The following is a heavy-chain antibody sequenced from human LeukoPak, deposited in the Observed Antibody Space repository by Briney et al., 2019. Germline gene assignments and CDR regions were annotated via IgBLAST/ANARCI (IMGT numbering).Heavy chain of an antibody. CDR1: GYSINSGYC. D-gene: IGHD5-12*01. J-gene: IGHJ4*02. CDR3: ARVATTTNPPQRPFDY. CDR2: IYHSGST. Sequence: SETLSLTCAVSGYSINSGYCWGWIRQPPGKGLEWIGSIYHSGSTYYNPSLKGRVTISVDTSKNQFSLKLSSVTAADTAVYYCARVATTTNPPQRPFDYWGQGTLVTVSS. V-gene: IGHV4-38-2*01.